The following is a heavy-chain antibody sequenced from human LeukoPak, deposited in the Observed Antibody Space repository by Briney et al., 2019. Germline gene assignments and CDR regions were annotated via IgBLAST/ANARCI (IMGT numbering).Heavy chain of an antibody. D-gene: IGHD6-6*01. Sequence: SETLSLTCTVSGGSICSIGSYWGWIRQPPGKGLEWIGSIYYSGNTYNPSLKSRVTISVDTSKNQFSLNLTSVTAADTAVYYCARVMAARREDLNWFDPWGQGTLVTVSS. CDR2: IYYSGNT. CDR3: ARVMAARREDLNWFDP. CDR1: GGSICSIGSY. V-gene: IGHV4-39*07. J-gene: IGHJ5*02.